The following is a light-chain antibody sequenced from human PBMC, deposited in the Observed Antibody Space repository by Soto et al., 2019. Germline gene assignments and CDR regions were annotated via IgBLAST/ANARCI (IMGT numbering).Light chain of an antibody. CDR3: QQYYKWPLT. CDR1: HSFSSN. J-gene: IGKJ4*02. Sequence: LLITVSAETLSVSPGERTNLSVMASHSFSSNVAWYQQKPGQAPRLLLYGTSTRVTGIPARFSGSGSGTEFTLTISSLQSEDFAVYYCQQYYKWPLTFGGGTKVDIK. V-gene: IGKV3-15*01. CDR2: GTS.